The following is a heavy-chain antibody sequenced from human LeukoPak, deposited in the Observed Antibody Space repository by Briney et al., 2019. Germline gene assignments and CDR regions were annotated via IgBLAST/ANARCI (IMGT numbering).Heavy chain of an antibody. CDR3: ARDRRDIYSSGYYDY. CDR2: ISSSGSTI. D-gene: IGHD3-22*01. J-gene: IGHJ4*02. V-gene: IGHV3-11*01. Sequence: GGPLRLSCAASGFTFSDYYMSWIRQAPGKGLEWVSYISSSGSTIYYADSVKGRFTISRDNAKNSLYLQMNSLRAEDTAVYYCARDRRDIYSSGYYDYWGQGTLVTVSS. CDR1: GFTFSDYY.